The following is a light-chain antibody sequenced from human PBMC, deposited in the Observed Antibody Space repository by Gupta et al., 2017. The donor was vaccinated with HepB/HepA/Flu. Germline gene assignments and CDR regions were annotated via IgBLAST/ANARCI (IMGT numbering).Light chain of an antibody. J-gene: IGLJ3*02. Sequence: QSVLTQPPSASGTPGQRVTISCSGSSSNIATNTVNWYQQVPGMAPKLLISTNNQRPSGVPDRFSGSKSGTSASLAITGLQAEDEADYYCAAWDDSRSGVVFGGGTKLTVL. V-gene: IGLV1-44*01. CDR3: AAWDDSRSGVV. CDR1: SSNIATNT. CDR2: TNN.